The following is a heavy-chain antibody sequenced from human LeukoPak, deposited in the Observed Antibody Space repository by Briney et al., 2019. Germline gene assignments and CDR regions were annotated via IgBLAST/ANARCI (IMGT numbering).Heavy chain of an antibody. Sequence: SVKVSCKASGGTFSSYAISWVRQAPGQGLEWMGGIIPIFGTANYAQKFQGRVTITADKSTSTAYMELSSLRSEDTAVYYCASKSITMVRGVVFAYWGQGTLVTVSS. D-gene: IGHD3-10*01. J-gene: IGHJ4*02. CDR3: ASKSITMVRGVVFAY. CDR1: GGTFSSYA. CDR2: IIPIFGTA. V-gene: IGHV1-69*06.